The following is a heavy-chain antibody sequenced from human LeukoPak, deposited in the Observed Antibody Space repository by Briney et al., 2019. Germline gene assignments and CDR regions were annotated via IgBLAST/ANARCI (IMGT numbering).Heavy chain of an antibody. D-gene: IGHD3-16*02. V-gene: IGHV4-34*01. Sequence: SETLSLTCAVYGGSFSGYYWSWIRQPPGKGLEWIGEINHSGSTNYNPSLKSRVTISVDTSKNQFSLKLSSVTAADTAVYYCARGWAGDYVWGSYRQYYFDYWGQGTLVTVSS. CDR2: INHSGST. J-gene: IGHJ4*02. CDR1: GGSFSGYY. CDR3: ARGWAGDYVWGSYRQYYFDY.